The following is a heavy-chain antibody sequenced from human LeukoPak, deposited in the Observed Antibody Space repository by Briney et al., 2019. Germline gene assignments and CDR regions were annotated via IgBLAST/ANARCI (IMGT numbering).Heavy chain of an antibody. Sequence: GGSLRLSCAASGFTFSSYSMNWVRQAPGKGLEWVSSISSSSSYIYYADSVKGRFTISRDNAKNSLYLQMNSLGAEDTAVYYCARVDGYNLVEEGDAFDIWGQGTMVTVSS. V-gene: IGHV3-21*01. CDR3: ARVDGYNLVEEGDAFDI. CDR2: ISSSSSYI. J-gene: IGHJ3*02. D-gene: IGHD5-24*01. CDR1: GFTFSSYS.